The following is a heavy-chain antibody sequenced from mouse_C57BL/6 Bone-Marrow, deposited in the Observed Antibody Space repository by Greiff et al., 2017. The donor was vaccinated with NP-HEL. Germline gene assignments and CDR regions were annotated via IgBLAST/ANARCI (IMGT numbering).Heavy chain of an antibody. CDR2: INPYNGDT. V-gene: IGHV1-20*01. CDR3: ARMHYSNRWDAMDY. CDR1: GYSFTGYF. Sequence: EVMLVESGPELVKPGDSVKISCKASGYSFTGYFMNWVMQSHGKSLEWIGRINPYNGDTFYNQKFKGKATLTVDKSSSTAHMELRSLTSEDSAVYYCARMHYSNRWDAMDYWGQGTSVTVSS. J-gene: IGHJ4*01. D-gene: IGHD2-5*01.